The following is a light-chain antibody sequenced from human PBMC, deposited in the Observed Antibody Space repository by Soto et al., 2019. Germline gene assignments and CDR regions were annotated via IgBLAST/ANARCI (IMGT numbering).Light chain of an antibody. CDR3: SSYTSSSTVGV. V-gene: IGLV2-14*01. Sequence: QSALTQPASVSGSPGQSITISCTGTSSDVGGYDSVSWYQHHPGKAPKLMIYEVSNRPSGVSSRFSGSKSGTTASLTISGLQAEDEADYYCSSYTSSSTVGVFGGGTKLTVL. CDR2: EVS. J-gene: IGLJ2*01. CDR1: SSDVGGYDS.